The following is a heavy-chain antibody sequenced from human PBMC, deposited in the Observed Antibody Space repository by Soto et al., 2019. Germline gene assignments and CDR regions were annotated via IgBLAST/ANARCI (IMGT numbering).Heavy chain of an antibody. D-gene: IGHD2-2*01. CDR3: AKSKVDGLVYDF. Sequence: GGSLRLSCAVSGFTVSSSCMTWVRQAPGKGLECVSIIYSNGETYYTDSVKGRFTISRDNSKNTLYLQMDSLRTEDTAVYYCAKSKVDGLVYDFWGQGTLLTVSS. V-gene: IGHV3-53*01. CDR2: IYSNGET. CDR1: GFTVSSSC. J-gene: IGHJ4*02.